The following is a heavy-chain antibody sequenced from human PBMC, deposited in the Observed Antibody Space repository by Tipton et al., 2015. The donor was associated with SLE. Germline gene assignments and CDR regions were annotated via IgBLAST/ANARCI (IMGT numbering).Heavy chain of an antibody. CDR1: GGSLSSGGYY. V-gene: IGHV4-31*03. J-gene: IGHJ1*01. D-gene: IGHD3-22*01. CDR2: SYYSGST. CDR3: ARIVVVLKTGYFQH. Sequence: TLSLTCTVSGGSLSSGGYYWSWIRQHPGKGLEWIGYSYYSGSTNYNPSLKSRVTISVDTSKNQFSLKLSSVTAADTAVYYCARIVVVLKTGYFQHWGQGTLVTVSS.